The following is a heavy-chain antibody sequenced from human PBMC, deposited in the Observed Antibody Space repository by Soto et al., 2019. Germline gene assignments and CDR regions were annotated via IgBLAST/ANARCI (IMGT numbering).Heavy chain of an antibody. J-gene: IGHJ4*02. V-gene: IGHV1-18*01. Sequence: QVQLVQSGAEVKKPGASVKVSCKASGYTFTSYGISWVRQAPGQGLEWMGWISAYNGNTNYPQKLQGRVTMNTDTSTSTAYMELRSMRSDDTAVYYCARAKETWELWFGEPIFDYWGQGTLVTVSS. CDR1: GYTFTSYG. D-gene: IGHD3-10*01. CDR2: ISAYNGNT. CDR3: ARAKETWELWFGEPIFDY.